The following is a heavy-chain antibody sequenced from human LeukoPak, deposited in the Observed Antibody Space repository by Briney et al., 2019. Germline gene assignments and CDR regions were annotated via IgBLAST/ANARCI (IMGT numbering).Heavy chain of an antibody. D-gene: IGHD3-10*01. CDR3: ARETRMVRGEDYYGMDV. J-gene: IGHJ6*02. V-gene: IGHV3-7*01. CDR2: IKQDGSEK. CDR1: GFTFSSYA. Sequence: GGSLRLSCAASGFTFSSYAMHWIRQAPGKGLEWVANIKQDGSEKYYVDSVKGRFTISRDNAKNSLYLQMNSLRAEDTAVYYCARETRMVRGEDYYGMDVWGQGTTVTVSS.